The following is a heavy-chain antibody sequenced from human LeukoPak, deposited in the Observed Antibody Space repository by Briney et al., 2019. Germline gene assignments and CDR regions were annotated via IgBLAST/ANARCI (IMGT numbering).Heavy chain of an antibody. J-gene: IGHJ5*02. CDR1: GFTFSSYA. D-gene: IGHD3-3*01. CDR2: ISGSGGST. V-gene: IGHV3-23*01. Sequence: GGSLRPSCAASGFTFSSYAMSWGRQAPGKGLEWVSAISGSGGSTYYADSVKGRFTISRDNSKNTLYLQMNSLRAEDTAVYYCAISPRLLSFDPWGQGPLVTVSS. CDR3: AISPRLLSFDP.